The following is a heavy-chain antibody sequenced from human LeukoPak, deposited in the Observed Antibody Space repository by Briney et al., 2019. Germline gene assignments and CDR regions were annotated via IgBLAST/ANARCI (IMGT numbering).Heavy chain of an antibody. Sequence: SETLSLTCAVYGGSFSGYYWSWIRQPAGKGLEWIGRIYTSGSTNYNPSLKSRVTMSVDTSKNQFSLKLSSVTAADTAVYYCAAYGSGSYKAWGQGTLVTVSS. CDR3: AAYGSGSYKA. CDR1: GGSFSGYY. J-gene: IGHJ5*02. CDR2: IYTSGST. V-gene: IGHV4-59*10. D-gene: IGHD3-10*01.